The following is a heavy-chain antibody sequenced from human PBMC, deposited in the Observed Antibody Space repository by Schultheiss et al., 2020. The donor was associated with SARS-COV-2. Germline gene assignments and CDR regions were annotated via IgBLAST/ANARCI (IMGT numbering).Heavy chain of an antibody. J-gene: IGHJ3*02. CDR1: GYSISSGYY. Sequence: SETLSLTCTVSGYSISSGYYWGWIRQPPGKGLEWIGSIYYSGSTYYNPSLKSRVTISVDTSKNQFSLKLSSVTAADTAVYYCARDWSGSSSSRAFDIWGQGTMVTVSS. CDR2: IYYSGST. D-gene: IGHD6-13*01. CDR3: ARDWSGSSSSRAFDI. V-gene: IGHV4-38-2*02.